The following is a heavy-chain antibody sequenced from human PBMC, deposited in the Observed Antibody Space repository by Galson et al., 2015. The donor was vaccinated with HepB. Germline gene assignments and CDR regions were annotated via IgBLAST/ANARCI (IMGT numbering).Heavy chain of an antibody. Sequence: SLRLSCAASGFIFSNYDMYWVRQAPGKGLEWVAVIWVDESNKFYADSVEGRFTISRDNSRNTLYLQMNSLRAEDTAVYYCARGSSGVINYWGQGTLVPVSS. J-gene: IGHJ4*02. D-gene: IGHD6-19*01. CDR2: IWVDESNK. CDR3: ARGSSGVINY. V-gene: IGHV3-33*01. CDR1: GFIFSNYD.